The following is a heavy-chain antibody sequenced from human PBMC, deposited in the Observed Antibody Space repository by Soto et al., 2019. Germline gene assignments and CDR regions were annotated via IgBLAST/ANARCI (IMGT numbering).Heavy chain of an antibody. V-gene: IGHV1-3*01. J-gene: IGHJ4*02. D-gene: IGHD2-15*01. CDR1: GYPFVSYA. CDR3: AREPLVAFDI. CDR2: INAGDGFT. Sequence: QVQLEQSGAEVKKPGASVKVSCKASGYPFVSYALHLVRQAPGQSLEWMGWINAGDGFTKYAPKFQGRVIITRDTSARAAYVELTSLRSEDTAVYYCAREPLVAFDIWGQGTLVTVSS.